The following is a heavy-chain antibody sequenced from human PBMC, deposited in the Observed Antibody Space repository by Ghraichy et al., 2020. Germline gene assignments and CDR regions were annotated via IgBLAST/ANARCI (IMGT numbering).Heavy chain of an antibody. D-gene: IGHD4-17*01. Sequence: SQTLSLTCTVSGGSISSYYWSWIRQPPGKGLEWIGYIYYSGSTNYNPSLKSRVTISVDTSKNQFSLKLSSVTAADTAVYYCARIGDYPNYYFDYWGQGTLVTVSS. CDR2: IYYSGST. CDR3: ARIGDYPNYYFDY. V-gene: IGHV4-59*01. CDR1: GGSISSYY. J-gene: IGHJ4*02.